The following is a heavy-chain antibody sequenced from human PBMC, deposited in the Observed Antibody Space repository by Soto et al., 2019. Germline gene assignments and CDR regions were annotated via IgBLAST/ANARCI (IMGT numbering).Heavy chain of an antibody. CDR3: ATLPTYYYGSGSLIRWFDP. Sequence: EVQLVQSGAEVKKPGATVKISCKVSGYTFTDYYIHWVQQAPGKGLEWMGLVDPEDGETIYAEKFQGRVTITADTSTDTAYMELSSLRSEDTAVYYCATLPTYYYGSGSLIRWFDPWGQGTLVTVSS. CDR1: GYTFTDYY. CDR2: VDPEDGET. D-gene: IGHD3-10*01. J-gene: IGHJ5*02. V-gene: IGHV1-69-2*01.